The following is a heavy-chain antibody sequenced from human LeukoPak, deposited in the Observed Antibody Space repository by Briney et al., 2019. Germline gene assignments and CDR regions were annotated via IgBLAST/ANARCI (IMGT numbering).Heavy chain of an antibody. Sequence: PGGSLRLSCAASGFTFSSYAMHWVRQAPGKGLEWVAVISYDGSNKYYADSVKGRSTISRDNSKNTLYLQMNSLRAEDTAVYYCARDPGSGSYYYYYMDVWGKGTTVTVSS. V-gene: IGHV3-30-3*01. J-gene: IGHJ6*03. CDR2: ISYDGSNK. CDR1: GFTFSSYA. CDR3: ARDPGSGSYYYYYMDV. D-gene: IGHD1-26*01.